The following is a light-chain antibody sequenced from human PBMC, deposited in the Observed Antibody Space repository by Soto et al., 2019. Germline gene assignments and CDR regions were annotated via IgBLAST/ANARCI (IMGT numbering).Light chain of an antibody. CDR1: QSVGTL. CDR3: QQYGSSPLT. J-gene: IGKJ5*01. Sequence: EIVLTQSPATLSLSPGERATLSCRASQSVGTLLAWYQQKPGQAPRLLIYDASNRATGIPARFSGSGSGTDFTLTISSLEPEDFAVYYCQQYGSSPLTFGQGTRLEIK. V-gene: IGKV3-11*01. CDR2: DAS.